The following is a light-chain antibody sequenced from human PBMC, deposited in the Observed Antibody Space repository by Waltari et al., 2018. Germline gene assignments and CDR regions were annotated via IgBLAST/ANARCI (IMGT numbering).Light chain of an antibody. V-gene: IGLV1-47*01. CDR2: RNN. CDR1: SSDIGKNY. J-gene: IGLJ3*02. Sequence: QSVLTQSPSASGTPGQRVTISCSGSSSDIGKNYVFWYQQLPGTAPKLLIYRNNPRPSGVPDRFSGSKSGTSASLAISGLRSEDEADYYCAAWDGTLKGRVFGGGTKLTVL. CDR3: AAWDGTLKGRV.